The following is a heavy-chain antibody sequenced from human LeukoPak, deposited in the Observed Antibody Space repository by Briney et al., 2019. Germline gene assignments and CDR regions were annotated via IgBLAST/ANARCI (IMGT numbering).Heavy chain of an antibody. CDR2: IWYDGSEK. CDR1: GFTFSSYG. V-gene: IGHV3-33*01. Sequence: PGTSLRLSCAASGFTFSSYGMHWVRQAPGKGLEWVAVIWYDGSEKYYADSVKGRFTISRDNSKNTLFLQMSSLTAEDTAVYYCARWSCDHWGQGTLVTVPS. J-gene: IGHJ5*02. CDR3: ARWSCDH.